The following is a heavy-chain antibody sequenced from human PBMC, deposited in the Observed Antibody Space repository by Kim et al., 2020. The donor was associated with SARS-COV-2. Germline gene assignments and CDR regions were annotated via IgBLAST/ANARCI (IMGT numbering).Heavy chain of an antibody. CDR3: AHSTLYDILAGYYKGRGFWFDP. CDR2: IYWDDDK. CDR1: GFSLSTSGVG. J-gene: IGHJ5*02. D-gene: IGHD3-9*01. V-gene: IGHV2-5*02. Sequence: SGPTLVKPTQTLTLTCTFSGFSLSTSGVGVGWIRQPPGKALEWLALIYWDDDKRYSPSLKSRLTITKDTSKNQVVLTMTNMDPVDTATYYCAHSTLYDILAGYYKGRGFWFDPGGHGTLVAVSS.